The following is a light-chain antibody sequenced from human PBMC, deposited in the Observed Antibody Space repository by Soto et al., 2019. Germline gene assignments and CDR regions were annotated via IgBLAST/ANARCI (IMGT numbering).Light chain of an antibody. CDR2: GAS. V-gene: IGKV3-15*01. J-gene: IGKJ1*01. CDR1: QSVSSN. CDR3: QHGRT. Sequence: EIVMTQSPDTLSVSPGERATLSCRASQSVSSNLAWYQQKPGQAPRLLIYGASTRATGIPARFSGSGSGTEFTLTISSLQSEDFAVYYCQHGRTFGQGTKVEIK.